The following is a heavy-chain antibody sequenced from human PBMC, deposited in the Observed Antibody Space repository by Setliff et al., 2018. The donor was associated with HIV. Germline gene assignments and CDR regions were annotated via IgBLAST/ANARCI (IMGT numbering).Heavy chain of an antibody. CDR2: IFPSGST. J-gene: IGHJ3*02. CDR1: GASIRSGVYY. V-gene: IGHV4-61*09. D-gene: IGHD5-12*01. Sequence: SETLSLTCAVSGASIRSGVYYWSWIRQPAGKGPEWIGHIFPSGSTNYSPSLKSRITISMDTSKNQFSLKLSSVTAADTAVYYCARDPFMATIRYAFDIWGQGTMVTVSS. CDR3: ARDPFMATIRYAFDI.